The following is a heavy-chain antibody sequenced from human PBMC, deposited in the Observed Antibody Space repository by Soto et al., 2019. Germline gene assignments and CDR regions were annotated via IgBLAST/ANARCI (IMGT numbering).Heavy chain of an antibody. CDR2: ISYDGSNK. CDR1: GFTFSSYA. J-gene: IGHJ4*02. CDR3: ARDSVGATSH. V-gene: IGHV3-30-3*01. D-gene: IGHD1-26*01. Sequence: GGSLRLSCAASGFTFSSYAMHWVRQAPGKGLEWVAVISYDGSNKYYADSVKGRFTISRDNSKNTLYLQMNSLRAEDTAVYYCARDSVGATSHWGQGTLVTVSS.